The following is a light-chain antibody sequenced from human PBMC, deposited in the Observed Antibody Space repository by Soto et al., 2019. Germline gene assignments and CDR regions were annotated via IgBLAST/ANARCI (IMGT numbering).Light chain of an antibody. J-gene: IGKJ1*01. Sequence: DIQMTQSPSSLSASVGDRVTITCRASQSISSYLNWYQQKPGKAPKLLIYAASSLQGGVPSRFSGSGSGTDFTLTISSLQPEDFATYYCQHSYSTFWTFGQGTKVEIK. CDR2: AAS. CDR1: QSISSY. V-gene: IGKV1-39*01. CDR3: QHSYSTFWT.